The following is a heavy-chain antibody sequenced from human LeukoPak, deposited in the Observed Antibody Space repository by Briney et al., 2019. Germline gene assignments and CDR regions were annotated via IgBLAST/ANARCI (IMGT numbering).Heavy chain of an antibody. CDR1: GGSVSSYY. J-gene: IGHJ4*02. D-gene: IGHD1-26*01. CDR2: IYCSGST. Sequence: SETLSLTCTVSGGSVSSYYWSWIRQPPGKGLEWIGYIYCSGSTNYNPSLKSRVTISVDTSKNQFSLKLSSVTAADTAVYYCARHIVGATLFDYWGQGTLVTVSS. V-gene: IGHV4-59*08. CDR3: ARHIVGATLFDY.